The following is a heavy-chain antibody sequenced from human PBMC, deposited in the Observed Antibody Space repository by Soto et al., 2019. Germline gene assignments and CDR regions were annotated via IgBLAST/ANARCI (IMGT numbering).Heavy chain of an antibody. V-gene: IGHV4-61*01. D-gene: IGHD3-22*01. CDR1: GGSVSSGSYY. CDR2: IYYSGST. J-gene: IGHJ6*02. Sequence: PSEPLSLTCPVSGGSVSSGSYYWSWLRQPPGKGLEWIGYIYYSGSTNYNPSLKSRVTISVDTSKNQFSLKLSSVTAADTAVYYCARDRDYYESHPGGMDVWGQGTTVTVSS. CDR3: ARDRDYYESHPGGMDV.